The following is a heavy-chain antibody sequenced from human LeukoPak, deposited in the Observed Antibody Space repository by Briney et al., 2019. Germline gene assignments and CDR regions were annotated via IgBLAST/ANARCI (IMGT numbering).Heavy chain of an antibody. J-gene: IGHJ6*03. CDR1: GFIIADYA. V-gene: IGHV3-49*04. CDR2: IRSKAFDETT. CDR3: SRHPSTMTTVTRYYYYYYMDV. D-gene: IGHD4-17*01. Sequence: GGSLRLSCTTSGFIIADYAVSWVRQAPGKGLEWVGLIRSKAFDETTECAASVKGRFTISRDDSKSIVYLQMNSLKTEDTAVYFCSRHPSTMTTVTRYYYYYYMDVWGKGTTVTVSS.